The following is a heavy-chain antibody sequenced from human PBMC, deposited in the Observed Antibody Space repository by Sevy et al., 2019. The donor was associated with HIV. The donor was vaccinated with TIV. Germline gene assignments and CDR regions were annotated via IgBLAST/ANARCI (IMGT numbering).Heavy chain of an antibody. CDR1: GFNFNIYW. Sequence: RGSLRLSCAASGFNFNIYWMHWVRQAPGKGLVWVSLINMDGTSTSYADSVKGRFTISRDNAQNTLFLQMNSLSAEDTAVYYCANFDCGGDCNGWGQGTLVTVSS. CDR3: ANFDCGGDCNG. V-gene: IGHV3-74*01. J-gene: IGHJ4*02. D-gene: IGHD2-21*02. CDR2: INMDGTST.